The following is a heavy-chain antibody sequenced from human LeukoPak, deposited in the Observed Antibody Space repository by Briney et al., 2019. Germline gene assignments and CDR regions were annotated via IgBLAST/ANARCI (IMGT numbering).Heavy chain of an antibody. CDR3: ARELNGYGYYFFDY. CDR2: ISDSSYYI. D-gene: IGHD3-16*01. V-gene: IGHV3-21*01. J-gene: IGHJ4*02. Sequence: GGSLRLSCAASGFTFSSFSMHWVRQAPGKGPEWVSSISDSSYYIYYADSVKGRFTISRDHAENSVYLQMNSLRAEDTAVYYCARELNGYGYYFFDYWGPGTLVTVSS. CDR1: GFTFSSFS.